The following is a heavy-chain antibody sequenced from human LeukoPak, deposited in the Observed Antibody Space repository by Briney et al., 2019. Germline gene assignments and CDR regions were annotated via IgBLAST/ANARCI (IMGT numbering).Heavy chain of an antibody. CDR2: IYTSGST. Sequence: SETLSLTCTVSGGSISSSSYYWGWIRQPPGKGLEWIGRIYTSGSTNYNPSLKSRVTMSVDTSKNQFSLKLSSVTAADTAVYYCARAAMIVVVTTFDYWGQGTLVTVSS. J-gene: IGHJ4*02. D-gene: IGHD3-22*01. CDR3: ARAAMIVVVTTFDY. V-gene: IGHV4-39*07. CDR1: GGSISSSSYY.